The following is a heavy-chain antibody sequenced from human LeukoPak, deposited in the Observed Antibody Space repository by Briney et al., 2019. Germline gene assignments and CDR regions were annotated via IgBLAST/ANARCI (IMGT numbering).Heavy chain of an antibody. Sequence: GGSLRLSWAASGLPFSSYSMNWFRQPPGKGLEWVSSISSSSSYIYYADSVKGRSTISRDNAKNSLYLQMNSLRAEDTAVYYCARPLSGYCSSTSCYRKSHAFDIWGQGTMVTVSS. V-gene: IGHV3-21*01. CDR2: ISSSSSYI. CDR3: ARPLSGYCSSTSCYRKSHAFDI. D-gene: IGHD2-2*01. J-gene: IGHJ3*02. CDR1: GLPFSSYS.